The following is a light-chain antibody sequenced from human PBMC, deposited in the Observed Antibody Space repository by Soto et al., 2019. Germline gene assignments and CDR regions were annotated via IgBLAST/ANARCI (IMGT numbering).Light chain of an antibody. V-gene: IGKV2-28*01. CDR3: MQALQSLT. J-gene: IGKJ5*01. CDR1: QILLYNNTYNY. Sequence: EIVMTQSPLTLPVTTWEPACSAGMLSQILLYNNTYNYLDWYVQKPGQSPQLLIYFGSNRAPGVPDRFSGSGSGTDFTLKINRVEAEDVGTYYCMQALQSLTFGQGTRLEIK. CDR2: FGS.